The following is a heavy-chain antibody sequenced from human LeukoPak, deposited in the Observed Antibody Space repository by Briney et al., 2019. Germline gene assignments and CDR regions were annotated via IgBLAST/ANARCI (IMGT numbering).Heavy chain of an antibody. CDR1: GFTFSSYG. CDR3: AGGYSYGTNWFDP. Sequence: GGSLRLSCAASGFTFSSYGMHWVRQAPGKGLEWVAFIRYDGSNKYYADSVKGRFTISRDNSKNTLYLQMNSLRAEDTAVYYCAGGYSYGTNWFDPWGQGTLVTVSP. CDR2: IRYDGSNK. D-gene: IGHD5-12*01. V-gene: IGHV3-30*02. J-gene: IGHJ5*02.